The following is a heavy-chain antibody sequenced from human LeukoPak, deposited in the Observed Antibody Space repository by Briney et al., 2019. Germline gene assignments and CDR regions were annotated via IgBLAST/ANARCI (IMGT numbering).Heavy chain of an antibody. V-gene: IGHV3-30*03. D-gene: IGHD3-10*01. CDR3: ASQGSGSYSFDY. Sequence: GGSLRLSCAASGFTFSSYWMSWVRQAPGKGLEWVAVISYDGSNKYYADSVKGRFTISRDNSKNTLYLQMNSLRAEDTAVYYCASQGSGSYSFDYWGQGTLVTVSS. CDR1: GFTFSSYW. CDR2: ISYDGSNK. J-gene: IGHJ4*02.